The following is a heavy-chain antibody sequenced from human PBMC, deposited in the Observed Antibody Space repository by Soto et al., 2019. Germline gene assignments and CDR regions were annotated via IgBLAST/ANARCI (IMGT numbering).Heavy chain of an antibody. CDR3: ARENYYDTSGYPFDY. CDR2: VNPSGGSS. V-gene: IGHV1-46*01. J-gene: IGHJ4*02. Sequence: ASVKVSCKASGYTFTGYYMHWVRQAPGQGLEWMGIVNPSGGSSTYAQRFQGRVTMTRDTSTSTVYMELSSLRSEDTAVYYCARENYYDTSGYPFDYWGRGTLVTVYS. CDR1: GYTFTGYY. D-gene: IGHD3-22*01.